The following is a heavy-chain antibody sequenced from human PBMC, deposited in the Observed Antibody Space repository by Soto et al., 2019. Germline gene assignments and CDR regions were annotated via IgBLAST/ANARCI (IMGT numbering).Heavy chain of an antibody. J-gene: IGHJ6*02. V-gene: IGHV3-30*18. CDR3: ANLGIAVAGPQLYYYYRMDV. Sequence: PGGSLRLSCAASGFTFSSYGMHWVRQAPGKGLEWVAVISYDGSNKYYADSVKGRFTISRDNSKNTLYLQMNSLRAEDTAVYYCANLGIAVAGPQLYYYYRMDVWGQGTTVTVSS. CDR2: ISYDGSNK. CDR1: GFTFSSYG. D-gene: IGHD6-19*01.